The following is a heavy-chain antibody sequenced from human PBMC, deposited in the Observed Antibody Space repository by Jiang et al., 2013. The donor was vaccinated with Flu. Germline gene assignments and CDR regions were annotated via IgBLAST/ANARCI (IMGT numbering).Heavy chain of an antibody. CDR2: IIPIFGTA. D-gene: IGHD4-17*01. V-gene: IGHV1-69*01. Sequence: GGTFSSYAISWERQAPGQGLEWMGGIIPIFGTANYAQKFQGRVTITADESTSTAYMELSSLRSEDTAVYYCASPATADYGDYIDYFDYWGQGTLVTVSS. CDR1: GGTFSSYA. CDR3: ASPATADYGDYIDYFDY. J-gene: IGHJ4*02.